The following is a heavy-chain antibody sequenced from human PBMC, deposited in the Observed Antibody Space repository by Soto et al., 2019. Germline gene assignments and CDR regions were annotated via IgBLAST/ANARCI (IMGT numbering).Heavy chain of an antibody. Sequence: GASVKVSCKASGYTFTSYSMHWVRQAPGQRLEWMGWINAGNGNTKYSQKFQGRVTITRDTSASTAYMELSSLRSEDTAVYYCARDLVRGAFDIWGQGTMVTVSS. CDR2: INAGNGNT. J-gene: IGHJ3*02. CDR1: GYTFTSYS. V-gene: IGHV1-3*01. D-gene: IGHD3-10*02. CDR3: ARDLVRGAFDI.